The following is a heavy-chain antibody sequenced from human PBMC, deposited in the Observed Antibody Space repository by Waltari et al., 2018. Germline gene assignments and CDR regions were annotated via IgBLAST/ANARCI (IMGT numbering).Heavy chain of an antibody. CDR2: IIPIFGTA. J-gene: IGHJ3*02. D-gene: IGHD2-2*01. V-gene: IGHV1-69*01. CDR3: AVVPAAIGAFDI. CDR1: GGTFSSYA. Sequence: QVQLVQSGAEVKKPGSAVKVACKASGGTFSSYAISWVRQAPGQGLEWMVGIIPIFGTANYAQKFQGRVTITADESTSTAYMELSSLRSEDTAVYYCAVVPAAIGAFDIWGQGTMVTVSS.